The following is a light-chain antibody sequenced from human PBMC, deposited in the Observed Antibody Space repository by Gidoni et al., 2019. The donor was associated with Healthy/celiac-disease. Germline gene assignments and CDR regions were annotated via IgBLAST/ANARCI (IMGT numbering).Light chain of an antibody. J-gene: IGKJ2*04. CDR2: GES. CDR3: QQYGSSPMCS. CDR1: QSVSSSD. Sequence: EIVLTQSPGTLSLSPGERATLSCRSSQSVSSSDLAWYQQKPGQAPRLLSYGESSRATGIPDRFSGIGYGTDFTLTISRLEPEDFAVYYCQQYGSSPMCSFGQGTKLEIK. V-gene: IGKV3-20*01.